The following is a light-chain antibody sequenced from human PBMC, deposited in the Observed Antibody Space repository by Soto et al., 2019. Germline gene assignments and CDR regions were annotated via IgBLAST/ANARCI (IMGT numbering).Light chain of an antibody. CDR2: GAS. V-gene: IGKV3D-15*01. Sequence: IGLTQSPVTLSLSPGEGATLSCRAIQSVSNSYLAWYQQKPGQAPRLLIFGASSRAIGIPDRFSGSGSGTEFTLTISSLQSADFAVYYCQQYTNWLPPTFAQGTKVDIK. CDR3: QQYTNWLPPT. J-gene: IGKJ1*01. CDR1: QSVSNSY.